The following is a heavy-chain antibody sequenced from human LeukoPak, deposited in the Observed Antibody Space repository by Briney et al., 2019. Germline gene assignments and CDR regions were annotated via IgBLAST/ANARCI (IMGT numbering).Heavy chain of an antibody. CDR2: INTNTGNP. J-gene: IGHJ4*02. CDR3: ARGYVDTAMVALGY. CDR1: GYTFTSYA. Sequence: ASVKVSCKASGYTFTSYAMNWVRQAPGQGLEWMGWINTNTGNPTYAQGFTGRFVFSLDTSVSTAYLQISSLKAEDTAVYYCARGYVDTAMVALGYWGQGTLVTVSS. V-gene: IGHV7-4-1*02. D-gene: IGHD5-18*01.